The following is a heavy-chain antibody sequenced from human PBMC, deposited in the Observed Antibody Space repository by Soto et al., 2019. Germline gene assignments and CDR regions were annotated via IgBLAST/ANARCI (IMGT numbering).Heavy chain of an antibody. CDR2: INPNGGST. Sequence: ASVKVSCKASGYTFTHYYIHWVRQAPGQGLEWMGIINPNGGSTTYAQKFRAGFTMTRDTSTSTVYMELSSLRSEDSAVYYCATSVNSAMAFDYWGHGTLVTVSS. V-gene: IGHV1-46*01. CDR3: ATSVNSAMAFDY. D-gene: IGHD5-18*01. CDR1: GYTFTHYY. J-gene: IGHJ4*01.